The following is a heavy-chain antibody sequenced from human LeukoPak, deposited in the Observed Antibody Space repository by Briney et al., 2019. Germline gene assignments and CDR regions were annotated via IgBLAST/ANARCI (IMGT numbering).Heavy chain of an antibody. D-gene: IGHD4/OR15-4a*01. CDR3: SASRPHYGDYYGLDV. CDR2: ISYDGSHK. J-gene: IGHJ6*02. Sequence: PGRSLRLSCAASGFTFSSYGMHWVRQAPGKGLEWVAVISYDGSHKYSADSVKGRFTISRDNSENTLYLQMNSLRTEDTAVYFCSASRPHYGDYYGLDVWGHGTTVTVSS. CDR1: GFTFSSYG. V-gene: IGHV3-30*03.